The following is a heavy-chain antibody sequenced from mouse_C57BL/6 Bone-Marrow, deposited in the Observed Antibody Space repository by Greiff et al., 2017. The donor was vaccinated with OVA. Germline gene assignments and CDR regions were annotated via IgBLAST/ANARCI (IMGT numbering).Heavy chain of an antibody. J-gene: IGHJ2*01. CDR3: ARRVYTTARGYYFDY. D-gene: IGHD1-2*01. CDR1: GYTFTSYW. Sequence: QVQLQQPGAELVKPGASVTMSCKASGYTFTSYWITWVKQRPGQGLEWIGDIYPGSGSTNYNEKFKSKATLTVDTSSSTAYMQLSSLTSEDSAVYFCARRVYTTARGYYFDYWCHGTTLTVSS. V-gene: IGHV1-55*01. CDR2: IYPGSGST.